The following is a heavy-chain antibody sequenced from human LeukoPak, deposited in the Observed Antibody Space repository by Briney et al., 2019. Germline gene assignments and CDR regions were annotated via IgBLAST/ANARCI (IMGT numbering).Heavy chain of an antibody. D-gene: IGHD1-14*01. Sequence: SETLSFTCAVYGGSFSGYYWSWIRQPPGKGLGWIGEINHSGSTNYNPSLKSRVTISVDTSKNQFSLKLSSVTAADTAVYYCARYHRYYYYMDVWGKGTTVTVSS. J-gene: IGHJ6*03. CDR3: ARYHRYYYYMDV. CDR1: GGSFSGYY. V-gene: IGHV4-34*01. CDR2: INHSGST.